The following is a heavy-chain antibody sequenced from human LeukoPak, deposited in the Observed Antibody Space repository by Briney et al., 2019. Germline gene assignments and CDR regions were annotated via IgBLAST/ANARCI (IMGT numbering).Heavy chain of an antibody. V-gene: IGHV4-59*12. CDR1: GGSMSSYY. CDR2: IYYSGST. J-gene: IGHJ3*02. CDR3: ASSHGYSSSWYSSAFDI. Sequence: SSETLSLTCTVSGGSMSSYYWSWIRQSPGPGLKWIAYIYYSGSTNYNPSLKSRVTISVDTSKNQFSLKLSSVTAADTAVYYCASSHGYSSSWYSSAFDIWGQGTMVTVSS. D-gene: IGHD6-13*01.